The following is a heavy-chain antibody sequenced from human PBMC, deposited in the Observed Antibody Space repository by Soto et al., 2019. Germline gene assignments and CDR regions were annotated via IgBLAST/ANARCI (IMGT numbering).Heavy chain of an antibody. D-gene: IGHD6-19*01. CDR1: GFTFISYL. CDR2: INSDGSST. CDR3: ARVRMAGDFDI. J-gene: IGHJ3*02. V-gene: IGHV3-74*01. Sequence: TWGSLRLSCAASGFTFISYLMHWVRQAPGKGLVWVSRINSDGSSTTYADSVKGRFTISRDSAKNTLYLQMNSLRAEDTAVYYCARVRMAGDFDIWGQGTMVTVSS.